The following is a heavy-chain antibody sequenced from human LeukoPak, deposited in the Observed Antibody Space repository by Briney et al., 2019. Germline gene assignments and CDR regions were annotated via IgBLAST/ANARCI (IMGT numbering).Heavy chain of an antibody. CDR2: IHYSGST. J-gene: IGHJ4*02. V-gene: IGHV4-39*01. CDR3: ASRRYSSSWRKFDY. CDR1: GDSISGSTYY. Sequence: PSETLSLTCTVSGDSISGSTYYWCWIRQPPGKELEWIGSIHYSGSTQYNPSLKSRVSTSVDTSKNQFSLKLTSVSAADTAVYYCASRRYSSSWRKFDYWGQGTLVTVSS. D-gene: IGHD6-13*01.